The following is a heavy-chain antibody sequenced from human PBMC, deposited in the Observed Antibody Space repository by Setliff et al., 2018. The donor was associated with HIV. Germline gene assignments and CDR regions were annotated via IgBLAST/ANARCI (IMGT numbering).Heavy chain of an antibody. D-gene: IGHD1-26*01. Sequence: GGSLRLSCSASGFTFNTYGMSWVRQAPGKGLEWVSVISGSGSGTFYADSVKGRFTISRDNSKNTLYLQMNRLRVDDTAVYYCAKAWQLLPSDAFDIWGQGTMVTVPS. J-gene: IGHJ3*02. CDR2: ISGSGSGT. CDR1: GFTFNTYG. CDR3: AKAWQLLPSDAFDI. V-gene: IGHV3-23*01.